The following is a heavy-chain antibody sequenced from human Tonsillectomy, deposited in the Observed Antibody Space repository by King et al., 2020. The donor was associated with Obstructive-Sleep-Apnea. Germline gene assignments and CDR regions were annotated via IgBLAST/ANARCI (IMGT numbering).Heavy chain of an antibody. V-gene: IGHV3-66*01. Sequence: DVQLVESGGGLVQPGGSLRLSCAASGFTVSSNYMSWVRQAPGKGLEWVSVIYSGGDTYYADSLKGSFTISRDNSKNTMSLQLNSMIGEDTAVYYCSREDIVVAPAVMHPTNTYYYYGMDVWGQGTTVTVSS. CDR2: IYSGGDT. CDR3: SREDIVVAPAVMHPTNTYYYYGMDV. CDR1: GFTVSSNY. D-gene: IGHD2-2*01. J-gene: IGHJ6*02.